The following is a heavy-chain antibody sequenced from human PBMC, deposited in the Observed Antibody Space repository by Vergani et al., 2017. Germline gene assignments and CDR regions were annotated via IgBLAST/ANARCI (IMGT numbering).Heavy chain of an antibody. Sequence: QVQLQESGPGLVKPSETLSLTCTVSGGSITSSSYYWGRIRQPPGKGLEWIGRIYYSGSTYYKPSLKSRVPISVDPPKNQFSRRLSSWTAADTAVYYCARSRIAVAGTWVDPWGRGTRVTVSS. CDR2: IYYSGST. D-gene: IGHD6-19*01. CDR1: GGSITSSSYY. J-gene: IGHJ5*02. CDR3: ARSRIAVAGTWVDP. V-gene: IGHV4-39*01.